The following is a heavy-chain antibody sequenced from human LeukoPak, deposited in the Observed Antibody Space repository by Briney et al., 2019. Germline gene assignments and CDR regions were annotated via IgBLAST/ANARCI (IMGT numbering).Heavy chain of an antibody. CDR3: ARAGVVVVAATYFDY. V-gene: IGHV1-2*02. CDR1: GYTFTGYY. CDR2: INPNSGGT. J-gene: IGHJ4*02. D-gene: IGHD2-15*01. Sequence: ASVKVSCKASGYTFTGYYKHWVRQAPGQGLEWMGWINPNSGGTNYAQKFQGRVTMTRDTSISTAYMELSRLRSDDTAVYYCARAGVVVVAATYFDYWGQGTLVTVSS.